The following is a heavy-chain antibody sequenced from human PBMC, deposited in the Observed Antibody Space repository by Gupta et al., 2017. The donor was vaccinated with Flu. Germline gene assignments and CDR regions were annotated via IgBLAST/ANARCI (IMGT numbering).Heavy chain of an antibody. CDR2: IYPGDSDT. V-gene: IGHV5-51*03. Sequence: EVQLVQSGAAVKKPGQSLKISCKGSGYLYTNFWIGWVRQMPGKGLEWMGIIYPGDSDTRYSPSIQGHVTISADKSINTAYLQWSSLKASDTAMYYCARGQGNTRYFDYWGQGTLVTISS. CDR1: GYLYTNFW. J-gene: IGHJ4*02. CDR3: ARGQGNTRYFDY.